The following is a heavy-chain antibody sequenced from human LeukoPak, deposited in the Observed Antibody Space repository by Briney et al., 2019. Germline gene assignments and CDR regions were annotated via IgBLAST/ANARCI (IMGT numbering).Heavy chain of an antibody. CDR1: GGTFSSYA. CDR2: IIPIFGTA. J-gene: IGHJ4*02. D-gene: IGHD2-2*01. Sequence: SVKVSCKASGGTFSSYAISWVRQAPGQGLEWMGGIIPIFGTANYAQKFQGRVTITADESTSTAYMELSSLRSEDTAVYYCARVDIVVVPAAMRRYSSSWFPPDYWGQGTLVTVSS. V-gene: IGHV1-69*01. CDR3: ARVDIVVVPAAMRRYSSSWFPPDY.